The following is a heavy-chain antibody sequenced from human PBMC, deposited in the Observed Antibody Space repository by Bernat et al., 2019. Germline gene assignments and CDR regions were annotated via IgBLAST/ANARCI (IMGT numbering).Heavy chain of an antibody. CDR1: GFTFSGSA. V-gene: IGHV3-73*01. CDR2: IRSKANSYAT. Sequence: EVQLVESGGGLVQPGGSMKLSCAASGFTFSGSAMHWVRQASGKGLEWVGRIRSKANSYATAYAASVKGRFTISRDDSTNTAYLQMNSLKTEDTAVYYCTGGSLYYFDYWGQGTLVTVSS. CDR3: TGGSLYYFDY. J-gene: IGHJ4*02. D-gene: IGHD3-16*01.